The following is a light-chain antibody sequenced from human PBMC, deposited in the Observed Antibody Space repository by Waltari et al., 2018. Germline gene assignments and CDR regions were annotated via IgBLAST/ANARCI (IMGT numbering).Light chain of an antibody. CDR3: SSYGGSNNVV. V-gene: IGLV2-8*01. CDR2: EVI. J-gene: IGLJ2*01. CDR1: SSDVGGYNY. Sequence: QSALTQPPSASGSPGQSVTISCPGTSSDVGGYNYVSWYQQHPGKAPNLLIYEVIQRPSGVPDRFSGSKSGNTASLTVSGLQAEDEADYFCSSYGGSNNVVFGGGTTLTVL.